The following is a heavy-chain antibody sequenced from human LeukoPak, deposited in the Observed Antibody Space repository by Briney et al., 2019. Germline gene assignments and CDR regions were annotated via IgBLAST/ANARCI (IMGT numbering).Heavy chain of an antibody. CDR2: IIPILGIA. CDR3: ARRDEIAVAGPFDY. Sequence: SVKVSCKPSGGTFSSYAISWVRQAPGQGLEWMGRIIPILGIANYAQKFQGRVTITADKSTSTAYMELSSLRSEDTAVYYCARRDEIAVAGPFDYWGQGTLVTVSS. D-gene: IGHD6-19*01. J-gene: IGHJ4*02. CDR1: GGTFSSYA. V-gene: IGHV1-69*04.